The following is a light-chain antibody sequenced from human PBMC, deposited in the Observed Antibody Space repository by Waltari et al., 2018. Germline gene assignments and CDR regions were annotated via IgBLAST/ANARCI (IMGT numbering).Light chain of an antibody. V-gene: IGLV3-21*04. CDR2: YDN. CDR1: NIGSKS. CDR3: QVSDGSSDQLV. Sequence: SYVLSQPPSVSVAPGKTAKITCGGNNIGSKSVFWYQQKPGQAPVLVIYYDNDRPSGIPVRFSGSNSGNTATLIISRVEAGDEADYFCQVSDGSSDQLVFGGGTKLTVL. J-gene: IGLJ3*02.